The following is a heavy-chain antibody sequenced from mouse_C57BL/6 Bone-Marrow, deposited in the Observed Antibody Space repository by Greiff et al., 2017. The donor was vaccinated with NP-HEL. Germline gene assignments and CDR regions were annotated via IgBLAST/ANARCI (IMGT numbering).Heavy chain of an antibody. CDR1: GYAFTNYL. CDR3: ARGGIYYDYAWFAY. D-gene: IGHD2-4*01. CDR2: INPGSGGT. J-gene: IGHJ3*01. Sequence: QVQLQQSGAELVRPGTSVKVSCKASGYAFTNYLIEWVKQRPGPGLEWIGVINPGSGGTNSNAKFKGKATLTADKSSSTAYMQLSSLTSEDSAVYFCARGGIYYDYAWFAYWGQGTRVTVSA. V-gene: IGHV1-54*01.